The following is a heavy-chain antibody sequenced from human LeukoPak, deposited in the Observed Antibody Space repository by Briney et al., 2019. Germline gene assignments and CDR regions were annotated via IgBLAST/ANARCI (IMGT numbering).Heavy chain of an antibody. CDR3: ARTNYVPALYYFDY. D-gene: IGHD2/OR15-2a*01. V-gene: IGHV4-59*01. CDR2: IYYSGST. CDR1: GGSISSYY. J-gene: IGHJ4*02. Sequence: SETLSLTCTVSGGSISSYYWSWIRQPPGKGLEWIGYIYYSGSTNYNPSHKSRVTISVDTSKNQFSLKLSSVTAADTAVYYCARTNYVPALYYFDYWGQGTLVTVSS.